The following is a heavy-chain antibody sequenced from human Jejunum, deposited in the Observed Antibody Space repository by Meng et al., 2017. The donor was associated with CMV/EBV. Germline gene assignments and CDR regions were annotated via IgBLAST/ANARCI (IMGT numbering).Heavy chain of an antibody. D-gene: IGHD3-16*01. CDR2: IRYNGSTN. Sequence: CAASRFAFSSYGRSWVRQAPGQGLEWVGFIRYNGSTNYAGSVKGRFTISRDNSRDTLYLQLNSVRSDDTAVYYCTKAFGTTHFSDSWGQGTLVTVSS. J-gene: IGHJ4*02. CDR1: RFAFSSYG. V-gene: IGHV3-30*02. CDR3: TKAFGTTHFSDS.